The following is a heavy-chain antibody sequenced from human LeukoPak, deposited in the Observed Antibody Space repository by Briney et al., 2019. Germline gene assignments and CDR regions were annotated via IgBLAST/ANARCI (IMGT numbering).Heavy chain of an antibody. Sequence: GGSLRLSCVASGFTFSSYTMNWVRQAPGKGLEWVSHMSSSGNTIYYVDSVKGRFTISRENAKNSLYLQMNSLRAEDTAVYYCANQDCSGGSCYLDYWGQGTLVTVSS. V-gene: IGHV3-48*04. CDR2: MSSSGNTI. D-gene: IGHD2-15*01. CDR3: ANQDCSGGSCYLDY. CDR1: GFTFSSYT. J-gene: IGHJ4*02.